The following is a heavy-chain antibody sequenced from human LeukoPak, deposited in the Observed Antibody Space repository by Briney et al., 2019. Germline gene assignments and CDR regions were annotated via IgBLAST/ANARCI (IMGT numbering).Heavy chain of an antibody. Sequence: SETLSLTCTVSGGSISSGSYYWSWIRQPAGKGLEWIGRIYTSGSTNYNPSLKSRVTISVDTSKNQFSLKLSSVTVADTAVYYCARDKWELSGTFDYWGQGTLVTVSS. CDR2: IYTSGST. CDR1: GGSISSGSYY. D-gene: IGHD1-26*01. V-gene: IGHV4-61*02. J-gene: IGHJ4*02. CDR3: ARDKWELSGTFDY.